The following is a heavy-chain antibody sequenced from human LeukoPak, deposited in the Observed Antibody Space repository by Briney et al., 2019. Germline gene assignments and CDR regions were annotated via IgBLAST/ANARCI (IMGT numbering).Heavy chain of an antibody. Sequence: SETLSLTCTVSGGSISSYYWSWIRQPAGKGLEWIGRIYTSGSTNYNPSLKSRVTMSVDTSKNQFSLKLSSVTAADTAVYYCARDSRGWYKRVDYFDYWGQGTLVTVSS. CDR2: IYTSGST. CDR1: GGSISSYY. D-gene: IGHD6-19*01. V-gene: IGHV4-4*07. J-gene: IGHJ4*02. CDR3: ARDSRGWYKRVDYFDY.